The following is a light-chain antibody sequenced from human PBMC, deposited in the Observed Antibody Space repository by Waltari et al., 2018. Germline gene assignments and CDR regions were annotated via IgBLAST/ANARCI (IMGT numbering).Light chain of an antibody. V-gene: IGLV2-14*03. CDR3: ASYTSGNTLI. J-gene: IGLJ2*01. Sequence: QSALTQPASVSGSPGQSISISCTGTRTDLGSYNYCSWYQQHPGSAPKLTIYDVSERPSGVSDRFSGSKSGNTASLTISGLQAEDEADYYCASYTSGNTLIFGGGTRVTVL. CDR2: DVS. CDR1: RTDLGSYNY.